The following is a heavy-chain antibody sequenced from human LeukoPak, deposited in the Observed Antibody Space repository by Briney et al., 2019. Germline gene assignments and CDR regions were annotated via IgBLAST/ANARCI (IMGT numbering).Heavy chain of an antibody. D-gene: IGHD3-10*01. J-gene: IGHJ5*02. CDR1: GGSISSSSYY. Sequence: SETLSLTCTVSGGSISSSSYYWGWIRQPPGKGLEWIGSIYYSGSTYYNPSLKSRVTVSVDTSKNQFSLKLSSVTAADTAVYYCAREGRLVRGVIGPQFDPWGQGTLVTVSS. CDR2: IYYSGST. V-gene: IGHV4-39*07. CDR3: AREGRLVRGVIGPQFDP.